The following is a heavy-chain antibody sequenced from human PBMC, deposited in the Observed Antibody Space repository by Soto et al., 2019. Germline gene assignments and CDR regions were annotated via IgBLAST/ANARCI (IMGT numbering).Heavy chain of an antibody. CDR1: GFVFSDYG. V-gene: IGHV3-30*18. D-gene: IGHD1-26*01. Sequence: KLVESGGGVVQPGRSLRLSCAASGFVFSDYGMHWVRQAPGKGLEWVALITNDGNNEFYRESVKGRFNISRGRSTNTVDLLMNSLRPEDTGVYYCAKEGPGGGRHFYYGMDVWGQGTTVTVSS. J-gene: IGHJ6*02. CDR3: AKEGPGGGRHFYYGMDV. CDR2: ITNDGNNE.